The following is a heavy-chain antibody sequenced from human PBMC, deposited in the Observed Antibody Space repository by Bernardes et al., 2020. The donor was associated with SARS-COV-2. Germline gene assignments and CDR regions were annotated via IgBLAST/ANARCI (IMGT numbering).Heavy chain of an antibody. CDR1: GGSISSYY. CDR3: ARQRFLVYMDV. Sequence: SETLSLTCTVSGGSISSYYWSWIRQPPGKGLEWIGYIYYSGSTNYNPSLKSRVTISVDTSKNQFSLKLSSVTAADTAVYYCARQRFLVYMDVWGKGTTVAVSS. J-gene: IGHJ6*03. D-gene: IGHD3-3*01. CDR2: IYYSGST. V-gene: IGHV4-59*08.